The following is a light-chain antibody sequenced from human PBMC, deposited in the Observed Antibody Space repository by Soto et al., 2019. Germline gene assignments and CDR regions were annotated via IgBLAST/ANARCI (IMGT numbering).Light chain of an antibody. V-gene: IGLV2-23*01. J-gene: IGLJ2*01. CDR1: SSDVGSYNL. CDR2: EGS. CDR3: CSYAGSSTDVV. Sequence: QSALTQPASVSGSPGQSITISCTGTSSDVGSYNLVSWYQQHPVKAPKLMIYEGSKRPSGVSNRFSGSKSGNTASLTISVLQDEDEADYYCCSYAGSSTDVVFGGGTKLTVL.